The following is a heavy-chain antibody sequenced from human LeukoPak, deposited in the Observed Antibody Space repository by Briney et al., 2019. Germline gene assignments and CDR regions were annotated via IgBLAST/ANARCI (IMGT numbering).Heavy chain of an antibody. CDR2: IKEDGSEK. D-gene: IGHD6-13*01. Sequence: PGGSLRLSCAASGFTFSSNGMHWVRQAPGKGLEWVANIKEDGSEKDYVDSVKGRFTISRDNAKNSLYLQMNSLRVEDTAVYYCTRGALRYSSSLNWFDPWGQGTLVTVSS. CDR1: GFTFSSNG. J-gene: IGHJ5*02. CDR3: TRGALRYSSSLNWFDP. V-gene: IGHV3-7*04.